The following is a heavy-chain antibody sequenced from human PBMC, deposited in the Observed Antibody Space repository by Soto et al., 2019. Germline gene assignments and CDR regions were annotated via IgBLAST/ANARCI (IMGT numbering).Heavy chain of an antibody. CDR3: ANYYYGSGSYYNHTLFDDY. J-gene: IGHJ4*02. CDR1: GFTFSSYA. V-gene: IGHV3-23*01. CDR2: ISGSGGST. Sequence: GGSLRLSCAASGFTFSSYAMSWVHQAPGKGLEWVSAISGSGGSTYYADSVKGRFTISRDNSKNTLYLQMNSLRAEDTAVYYCANYYYGSGSYYNHTLFDDYWGQGTLVTVSS. D-gene: IGHD3-10*01.